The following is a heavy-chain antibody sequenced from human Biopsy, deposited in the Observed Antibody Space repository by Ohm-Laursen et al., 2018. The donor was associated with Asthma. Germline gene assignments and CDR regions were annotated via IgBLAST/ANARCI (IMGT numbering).Heavy chain of an antibody. V-gene: IGHV3-74*01. Sequence: SLRLSCAASGFTFSSYWMHRVRQAPGKGLVWVSRINSDGSSTSYADSVKGRFTISRDNAKNTLYLEMNSLRAEDTAVYYCARGPAWQQLDNWGQGTLVTVSS. D-gene: IGHD6-13*01. CDR3: ARGPAWQQLDN. CDR1: GFTFSSYW. CDR2: INSDGSST. J-gene: IGHJ4*02.